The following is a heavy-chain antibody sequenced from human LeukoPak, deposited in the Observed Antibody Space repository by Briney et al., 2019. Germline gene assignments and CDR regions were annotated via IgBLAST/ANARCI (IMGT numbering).Heavy chain of an antibody. J-gene: IGHJ4*02. CDR1: GGSISSSSYY. CDR3: ASLVGANDY. CDR2: IYYSGST. V-gene: IGHV4-39*01. D-gene: IGHD1-26*01. Sequence: SETLSLTCTVSGGSISSSSYYWGWIRQPPGKGLEWIGSIYYSGSTYYNPSLKSRVTISVDTSKNQFSLKLSSVTAADTAVYYCASLVGANDYWGQGTLVTVPS.